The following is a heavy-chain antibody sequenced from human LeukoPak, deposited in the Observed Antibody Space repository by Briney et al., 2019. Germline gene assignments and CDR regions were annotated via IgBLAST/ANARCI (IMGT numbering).Heavy chain of an antibody. CDR1: GFTFSSYS. CDR2: ISSSSSTI. Sequence: GGSLRLSCAASGFTFSSYSMNWVRQAPGKGLEWVSYISSSSSTIYYADSVKGRFTISRDNAKNSLYLQMNSLRAEDTALYYCAKSHYYDSSGYYRSAFDIWGQGTMVTVS. V-gene: IGHV3-48*01. D-gene: IGHD3-22*01. CDR3: AKSHYYDSSGYYRSAFDI. J-gene: IGHJ3*02.